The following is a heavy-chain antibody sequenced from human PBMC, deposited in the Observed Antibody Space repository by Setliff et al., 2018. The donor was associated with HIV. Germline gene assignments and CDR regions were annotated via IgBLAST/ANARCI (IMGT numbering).Heavy chain of an antibody. V-gene: IGHV1-46*01. CDR2: INPSGGST. CDR3: ARGWEGGMDY. Sequence: GASVKVSCKASGYTFTRYFMHCVRQAPRQGLEWLGMINPSGGSTWYAQKFQGRVTMTGDTSTNTLYMELSSLRSEDTAVYYCARGWEGGMDYWGQGTLVTVSS. D-gene: IGHD1-26*01. J-gene: IGHJ4*02. CDR1: GYTFTRYF.